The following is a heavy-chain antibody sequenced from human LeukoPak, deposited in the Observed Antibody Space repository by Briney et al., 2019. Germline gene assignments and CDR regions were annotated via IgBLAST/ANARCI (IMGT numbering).Heavy chain of an antibody. CDR2: IYHSGYT. Sequence: SETLSLTCTVSGGSINSSSYYWGWIRQPPGEALEWIGSIYHSGYTYYNPSHKSRVTISVDTSKSQFSLKLSSVTAADTAVYYCARSSMFRGVTVDYWGQGTLVTVSS. J-gene: IGHJ4*02. CDR3: ARSSMFRGVTVDY. D-gene: IGHD3-10*01. V-gene: IGHV4-39*01. CDR1: GGSINSSSYY.